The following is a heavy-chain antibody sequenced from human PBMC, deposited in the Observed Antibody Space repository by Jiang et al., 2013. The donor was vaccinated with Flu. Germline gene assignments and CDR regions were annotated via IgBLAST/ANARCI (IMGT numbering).Heavy chain of an antibody. CDR3: ARLNWNGVGSVDV. CDR1: GGSISSYY. J-gene: IGHJ6*02. CDR2: IYYSGST. D-gene: IGHD1-1*01. V-gene: IGHV4-59*01. Sequence: GSGLVKPSETLSLTCTVSGGSISSYYWSWIRQPPGKGLEWIGYIYYSGSTNYNPSLKSRVTVSVDTSKNQFSLKLSSVTAADTAVYYCARLNWNGVGSVDVWGQGTTVTVSS.